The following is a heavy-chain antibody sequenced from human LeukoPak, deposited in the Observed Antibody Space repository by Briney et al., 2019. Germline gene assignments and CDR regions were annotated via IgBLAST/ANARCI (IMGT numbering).Heavy chain of an antibody. V-gene: IGHV4-59*08. D-gene: IGHD2-21*02. CDR3: ARVVTSNPWFDY. Sequence: SETLSLTCSVSGGSISSYYWSWIRQPPGKGLEWIGNIYYSGSTNYNPSLKSRVTTSVDTSKNQFSLNLSSVTAADTAVYYCARVVTSNPWFDYWGQGTLVTVSS. J-gene: IGHJ4*02. CDR1: GGSISSYY. CDR2: IYYSGST.